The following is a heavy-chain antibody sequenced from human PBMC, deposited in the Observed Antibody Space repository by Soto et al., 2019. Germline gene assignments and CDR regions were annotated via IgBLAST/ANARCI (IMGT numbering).Heavy chain of an antibody. D-gene: IGHD2-8*01. CDR3: ARDPAGLMVYGHHQSSSMDV. CDR1: GYTFTGYY. Sequence: ASVKVSCKASGYTFTGYYMHWVRQAPGQGLEWMGWINPNSGGTNYAQKFQGWVTMTRDTSISTAYMELSRLRSDDTAVYYCARDPAGLMVYGHHQSSSMDVWGQGTTVTVSS. V-gene: IGHV1-2*04. J-gene: IGHJ6*02. CDR2: INPNSGGT.